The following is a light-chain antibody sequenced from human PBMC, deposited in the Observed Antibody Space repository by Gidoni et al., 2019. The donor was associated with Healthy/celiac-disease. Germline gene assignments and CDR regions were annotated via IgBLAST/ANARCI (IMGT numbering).Light chain of an antibody. CDR1: QSVSSSY. J-gene: IGKJ1*01. Sequence: EIVLTQSPGNLSLSPGERATLSCRASQSVSSSYLAWYQQKPGQAPRLLIYGASSRATGIPDRFSVSGSGTDFTLTISRLEPEDFAVYYCQQYGSSPWTFXQXTKVEIK. CDR3: QQYGSSPWT. V-gene: IGKV3-20*01. CDR2: GAS.